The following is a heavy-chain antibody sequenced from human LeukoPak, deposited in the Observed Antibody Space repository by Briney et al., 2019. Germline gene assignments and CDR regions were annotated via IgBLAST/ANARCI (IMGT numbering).Heavy chain of an antibody. D-gene: IGHD3-22*01. CDR2: INHSGST. V-gene: IGHV4-34*01. CDR3: ARAPYDSSGYPND. J-gene: IGHJ4*02. Sequence: SETLSLTCAVYGGCFSGCYWSWIRQPPGKGLEWIGEINHSGSTNYNPSLKSRVTISVDTSKNQFSLKLSSVTAADTAVYYCARAPYDSSGYPNDWGQGTLVTVSS. CDR1: GGCFSGCY.